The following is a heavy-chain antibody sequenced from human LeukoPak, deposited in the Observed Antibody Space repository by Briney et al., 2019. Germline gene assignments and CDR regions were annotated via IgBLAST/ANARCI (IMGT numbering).Heavy chain of an antibody. Sequence: GASVKVSCKASGGTFSSYAISWVRQAPGQGLEWMGGIIPIFGTANYAQKFQGRVTITADESTSTAYMELSSLRSDDTAVYYCARESSDYDILTGPVDYYYYYMDVWGKGTTVTISS. CDR3: ARESSDYDILTGPVDYYYYYMDV. V-gene: IGHV1-69*13. D-gene: IGHD3-9*01. J-gene: IGHJ6*03. CDR1: GGTFSSYA. CDR2: IIPIFGTA.